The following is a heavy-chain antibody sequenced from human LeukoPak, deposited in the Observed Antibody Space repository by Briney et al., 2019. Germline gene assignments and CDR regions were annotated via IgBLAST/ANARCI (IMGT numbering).Heavy chain of an antibody. CDR2: INHSGST. Sequence: SETLSLTCAVYGGSFSGYYWSWIRQPPGKGLEWIGEINHSGSTNYNPSLKSRVTISVDTSKNQFSLRLSSVTAADTAVYYCAGAYCGGDCYSGRTFDIWGQGTMVTVSS. V-gene: IGHV4-34*01. CDR1: GGSFSGYY. D-gene: IGHD2-21*02. J-gene: IGHJ3*02. CDR3: AGAYCGGDCYSGRTFDI.